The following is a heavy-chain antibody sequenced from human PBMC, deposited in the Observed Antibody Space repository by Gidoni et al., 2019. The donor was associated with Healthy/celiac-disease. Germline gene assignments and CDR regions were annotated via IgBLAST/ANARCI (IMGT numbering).Heavy chain of an antibody. Sequence: QVQLQQWGAGLLKPSETLSLTCAVYGGSFSGYYWSWIRQPPGKGLEWIGEINHSGSTNYNPSLKSRVTISVDTSKNQFSLKLSSGTAADTAVYYCAEGNSGSHVTLDYWGQGTLVTVSS. CDR2: INHSGST. J-gene: IGHJ4*02. CDR1: GGSFSGYY. V-gene: IGHV4-34*01. D-gene: IGHD1-26*01. CDR3: AEGNSGSHVTLDY.